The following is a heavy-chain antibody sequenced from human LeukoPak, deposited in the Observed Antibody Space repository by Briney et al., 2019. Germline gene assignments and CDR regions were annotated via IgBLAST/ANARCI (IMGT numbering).Heavy chain of an antibody. CDR3: ATLWTDSSINWFDP. CDR1: GFTFSSYS. D-gene: IGHD3/OR15-3a*01. CDR2: ISSSSSYI. J-gene: IGHJ5*02. Sequence: GSLRLSCAASGFTFSSYSMNWVRRAPGKGLEWVSSISSSSSYIYYADSVKGRFTISRDNAKNSLYLQMNSLRAEDTAVYYCATLWTDSSINWFDPWGQGTLVTVSS. V-gene: IGHV3-21*01.